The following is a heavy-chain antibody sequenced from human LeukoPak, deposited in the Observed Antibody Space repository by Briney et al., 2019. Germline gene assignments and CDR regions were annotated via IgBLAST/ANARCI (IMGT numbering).Heavy chain of an antibody. CDR3: ATGFGERRLLPVYGYFFDF. V-gene: IGHV1-24*01. J-gene: IGHJ4*02. CDR1: GHSLTEVS. D-gene: IGHD3-10*01. CDR2: FDPEDNDP. Sequence: RASVKVSCKISGHSLTEVSMHWVRQSPGKGLEWMGSFDPEDNDPIYAEELQGRVTMTEDTSRDTAYMELSSLTSEDTAVYYCATGFGERRLLPVYGYFFDFWGQGTLVTVSS.